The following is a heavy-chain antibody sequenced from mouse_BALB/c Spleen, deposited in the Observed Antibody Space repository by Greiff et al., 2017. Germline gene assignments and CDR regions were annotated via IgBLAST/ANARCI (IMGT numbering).Heavy chain of an antibody. D-gene: IGHD2-2*01. J-gene: IGHJ2*01. CDR2: ISSGSSTI. Sequence: EVKLVESGGGLVQPGGSRKLSCAASGFTFSSFGMHWVRQAPEKGLEWVAYISSGSSTIYYADTVTGRFTISRENAKNTLYLEMSSLRSEDTAMYYCARDPYGYDGFYYFDYWGQGTTLTVSS. CDR3: ARDPYGYDGFYYFDY. CDR1: GFTFSSFG. V-gene: IGHV5-17*02.